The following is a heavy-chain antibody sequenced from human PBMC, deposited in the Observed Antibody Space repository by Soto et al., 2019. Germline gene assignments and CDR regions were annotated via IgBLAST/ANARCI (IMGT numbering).Heavy chain of an antibody. CDR1: GFTFSSYA. D-gene: IGHD3-9*01. Sequence: GGSLRLSCAASGFTFSSYAMSWVRQGPGKGLVWVSRINSDGSSTSYADSVKGRFTISRDNAKNTLYLQMNSLRAEDTAVYYCARVYLTYDRSFDYWGQGTLVTVPQ. V-gene: IGHV3-74*01. CDR2: INSDGSST. J-gene: IGHJ4*02. CDR3: ARVYLTYDRSFDY.